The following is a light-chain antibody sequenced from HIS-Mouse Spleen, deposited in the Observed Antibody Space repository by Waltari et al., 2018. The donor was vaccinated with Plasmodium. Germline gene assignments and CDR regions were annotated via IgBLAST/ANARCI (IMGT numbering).Light chain of an antibody. J-gene: IGLJ3*02. CDR2: KDS. CDR1: ALPKQH. V-gene: IGLV3-25*03. CDR3: QSADSSGTPNWV. Sequence: YELTQPPSVPVSPGQTARNPCPGDALPKQHAYCYQQKPGQAPVLVIYKDSERPSGIPERFSGSSSGTTVTLTISGVQAEDEADYYCQSADSSGTPNWVFGGGTKLTVL.